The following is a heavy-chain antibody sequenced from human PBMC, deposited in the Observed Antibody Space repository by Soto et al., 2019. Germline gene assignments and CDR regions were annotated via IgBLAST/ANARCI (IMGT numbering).Heavy chain of an antibody. V-gene: IGHV5-51*01. CDR3: ASQYCSSSSCYFDY. Sequence: GESLKISCKGSGNSFTSHWIAWVRQMPGKGLEWMGIIFVGDSETRYSPPFQGQVTISADKSISTAYPQWSSLKASDTAMYYCASQYCSSSSCYFDYWGQGTLVTVSS. D-gene: IGHD2-15*01. CDR2: IFVGDSET. J-gene: IGHJ4*02. CDR1: GNSFTSHW.